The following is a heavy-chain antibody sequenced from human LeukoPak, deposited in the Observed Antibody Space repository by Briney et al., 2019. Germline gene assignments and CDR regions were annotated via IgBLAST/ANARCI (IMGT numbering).Heavy chain of an antibody. V-gene: IGHV4-39*01. CDR1: GGPISNSHY. D-gene: IGHD5-24*01. CDR3: ARTRTDGYNFGFDY. J-gene: IGHJ4*02. Sequence: SETLSLTCAVSGGPISNSHYWGWIRQPPGKGLEWIGSIYYSGSTYYNPSLKSRVIISVDTSKNQFSLKLTFVTAADTAIYYCARTRTDGYNFGFDYWGQGNLVTVSS. CDR2: IYYSGST.